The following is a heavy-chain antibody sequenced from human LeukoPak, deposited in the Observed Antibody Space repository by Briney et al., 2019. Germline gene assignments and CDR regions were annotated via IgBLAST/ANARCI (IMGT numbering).Heavy chain of an antibody. CDR1: GFTFSSYA. V-gene: IGHV3-30-3*01. J-gene: IGHJ4*02. CDR3: AKDPTYSSWFTDY. D-gene: IGHD6-13*01. CDR2: ISYGGSNK. Sequence: GGSLRLSCAASGFTFSSYAMHWVRQAPGKGLEWVAVISYGGSNKYYADSVKGRFTISRDNSKNTLYLQMNSLRAEDTAVYYCAKDPTYSSWFTDYWGQGTLVTVSS.